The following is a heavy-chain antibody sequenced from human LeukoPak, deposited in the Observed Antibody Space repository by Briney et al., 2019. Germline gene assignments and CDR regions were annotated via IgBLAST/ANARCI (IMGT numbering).Heavy chain of an antibody. CDR2: IYYSGST. V-gene: IGHV4-59*01. CDR1: GGSISSYY. Sequence: SETLSLTCTVSGGSISSYYWSWIRQPPGKGLEWIGYIYYSGSTNYNPSLKSRVTISVDTSKNQFSLKLSSVTAADTAVYYCARVRQQLVRGRNWFDPWGQGTLVTVSS. D-gene: IGHD6-13*01. CDR3: ARVRQQLVRGRNWFDP. J-gene: IGHJ5*02.